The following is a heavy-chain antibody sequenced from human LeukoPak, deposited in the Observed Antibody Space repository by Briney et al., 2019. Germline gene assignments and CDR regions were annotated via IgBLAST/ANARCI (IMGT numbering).Heavy chain of an antibody. Sequence: PGGSLRLSCAASGFTFSSYAMHWVRQAPGKGLEWVAVISYDGSNKYYAHSVKGRFTISRDNSKNTLYLQMNSLRAEDTAVYYCARDGLMDTAMGYFDYWGQGTLVTVSS. CDR2: ISYDGSNK. V-gene: IGHV3-30-3*01. CDR1: GFTFSSYA. D-gene: IGHD5-18*01. CDR3: ARDGLMDTAMGYFDY. J-gene: IGHJ4*02.